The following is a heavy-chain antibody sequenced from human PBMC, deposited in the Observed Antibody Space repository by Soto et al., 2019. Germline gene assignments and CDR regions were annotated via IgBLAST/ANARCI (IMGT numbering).Heavy chain of an antibody. D-gene: IGHD3-22*01. J-gene: IGHJ5*02. Sequence: PSETLSLTCAVSGGSINKNNWWSWVRQSPGKGLEWIGEIYHSGSTNYNPSLESRVTISVDKSNNQFSLKLRSVTAADTAVYYCARGSGPLSISMIVITKSFDPWGQGTLVTVSS. V-gene: IGHV4-4*02. CDR3: ARGSGPLSISMIVITKSFDP. CDR2: IYHSGST. CDR1: GGSINKNNW.